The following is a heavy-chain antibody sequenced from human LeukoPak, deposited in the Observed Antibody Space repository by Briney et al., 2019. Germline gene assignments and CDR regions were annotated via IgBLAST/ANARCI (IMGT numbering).Heavy chain of an antibody. CDR1: GGSFSGYY. CDR3: ARGGGYCSSTSCYERNWFDP. CDR2: INHSGST. D-gene: IGHD2-2*01. V-gene: IGHV4-34*01. J-gene: IGHJ5*02. Sequence: SETLSLTCAVYGGSFSGYYWSWIRQPPRKGLEWIGEINHSGSTNYNPSLKSRVTISVDTSKNQFSLKLSSVTAADTAVYYCARGGGYCSSTSCYERNWFDPWGQGTLVTVSS.